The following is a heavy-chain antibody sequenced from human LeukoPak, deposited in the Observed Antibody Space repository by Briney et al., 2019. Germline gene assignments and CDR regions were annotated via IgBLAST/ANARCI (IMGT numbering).Heavy chain of an antibody. V-gene: IGHV1-18*04. CDR3: ARDIVRFGQNWFDP. Sequence: ASVKVSCKASGYTVTSYGISWVRQAPGQGLEWMGWISAYNGNTNYAQKLQGRVTMTTDTSTSTAYMELRSLRSDDTAVYYCARDIVRFGQNWFDPWGQGTLVTVSS. CDR1: GYTVTSYG. D-gene: IGHD3-10*01. J-gene: IGHJ5*02. CDR2: ISAYNGNT.